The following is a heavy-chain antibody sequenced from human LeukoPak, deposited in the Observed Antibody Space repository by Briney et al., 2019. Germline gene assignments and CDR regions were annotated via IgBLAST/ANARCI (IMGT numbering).Heavy chain of an antibody. J-gene: IGHJ5*02. Sequence: PGGSLRLFCAASGFTFSIYAMSWVRQAPGKGLEWVSAISCSGGSTYYADSVKRRFTISRDNSKNTLYLEMNCLRAENTAVYYCAKDSGYYDILTGYPGGAWFDPWGQGTLVTVSS. V-gene: IGHV3-23*01. CDR1: GFTFSIYA. CDR2: ISCSGGST. CDR3: AKDSGYYDILTGYPGGAWFDP. D-gene: IGHD3-9*01.